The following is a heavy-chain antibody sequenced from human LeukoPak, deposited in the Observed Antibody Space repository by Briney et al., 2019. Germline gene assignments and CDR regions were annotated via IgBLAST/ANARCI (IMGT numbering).Heavy chain of an antibody. D-gene: IGHD3-22*01. CDR2: ISSSGDNT. CDR1: GFTFSDYY. V-gene: IGHV3-11*06. Sequence: TGGSLRLSCEASGFTFSDYYMTWIRQAPGKGLEWVSFISSSGDNTIHADSVKGRFTISGDNAQNSLYLHMNSLRAEDTAVYYCARDHYYDSTFDYWGQGTLVTVSS. CDR3: ARDHYYDSTFDY. J-gene: IGHJ4*02.